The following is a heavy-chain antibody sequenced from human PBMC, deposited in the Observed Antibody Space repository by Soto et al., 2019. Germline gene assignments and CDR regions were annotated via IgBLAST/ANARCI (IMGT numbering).Heavy chain of an antibody. CDR3: ARVPFYDSSGRSYYFAY. CDR2: IYYSGST. Sequence: QVQLQESGPGLVKPSQTLSLTCTVSGGSISSGDYYWSWIRQPPGKGLECIGYIYYSGSTYYNPSLKSRVSISIDTSTNQCSLKLSSVTAADAAVYYCARVPFYDSSGRSYYFAYWGQGTLVTVSS. V-gene: IGHV4-30-4*01. CDR1: GGSISSGDYY. J-gene: IGHJ4*02. D-gene: IGHD3-22*01.